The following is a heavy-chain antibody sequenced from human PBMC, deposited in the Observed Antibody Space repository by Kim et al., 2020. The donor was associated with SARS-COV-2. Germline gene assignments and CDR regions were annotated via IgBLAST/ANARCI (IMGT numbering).Heavy chain of an antibody. V-gene: IGHV3-21*01. Sequence: IYYADSVKGRFTISRDNAKNSLYLQMNSLGAEDTAVYYCARIGGGGPYDYWGQGTLVTVSS. CDR2: I. D-gene: IGHD3-10*01. CDR3: ARIGGGGPYDY. J-gene: IGHJ4*02.